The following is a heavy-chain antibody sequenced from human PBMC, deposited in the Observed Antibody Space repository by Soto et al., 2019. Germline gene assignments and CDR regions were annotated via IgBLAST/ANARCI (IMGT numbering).Heavy chain of an antibody. J-gene: IGHJ4*02. CDR3: ARGGSGRSWYGDY. D-gene: IGHD6-13*01. V-gene: IGHV3-23*01. CDR2: ISGSGGST. CDR1: GFTFSSYA. Sequence: GGSLRLSCAASGFTFSSYAISWVRQAPGKGLEWVSAISGSGGSTYYADSVKGRFTISRDNAKNSLYLQMNSLRDEDTAVYYFARGGSGRSWYGDYWGQGTLVTVSS.